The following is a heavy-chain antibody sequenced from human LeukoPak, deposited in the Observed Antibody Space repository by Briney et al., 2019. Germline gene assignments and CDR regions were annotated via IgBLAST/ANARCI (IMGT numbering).Heavy chain of an antibody. Sequence: GGSLRLSCAASGFTFSSYGMHWVRQAPGKGLEWVAVIWYDGSKKYYADSVKGRFTISSDNVKNTLYLQMNSLRAEDTAVYYCARDPTAYYDSSGYYLNTIDYWGQGTLVTVSS. D-gene: IGHD3-22*01. J-gene: IGHJ4*02. V-gene: IGHV3-33*01. CDR2: IWYDGSKK. CDR1: GFTFSSYG. CDR3: ARDPTAYYDSSGYYLNTIDY.